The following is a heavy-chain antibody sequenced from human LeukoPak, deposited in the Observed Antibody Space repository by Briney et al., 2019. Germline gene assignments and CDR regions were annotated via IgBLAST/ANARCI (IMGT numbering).Heavy chain of an antibody. CDR1: GFTFSSYS. J-gene: IGHJ4*02. Sequence: GGSLRLSCAASGFTFSSYSMNWVCQAPGKGLEWVSSISSSSSYIYYADSVKGRFTISRDNAKNSLYLQMNSLRAEDTAVYYCARVSHGKYFDYWGQGTLVTVSS. CDR2: ISSSSSYI. CDR3: ARVSHGKYFDY. V-gene: IGHV3-21*01.